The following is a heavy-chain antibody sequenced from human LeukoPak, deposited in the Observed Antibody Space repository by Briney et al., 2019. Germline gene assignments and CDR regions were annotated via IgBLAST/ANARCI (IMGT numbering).Heavy chain of an antibody. Sequence: SETLSLTCTVSGGSISSSSYYWGWIRQPPGKGLEWIGSIYYSGSTYYNPSLKSRVTISVDTSKNQFSLKLSSVTAADTAVYYCARRGHDYGSSPFDYWGQGTLVIVSS. CDR2: IYYSGST. CDR1: GGSISSSSYY. D-gene: IGHD4-17*01. J-gene: IGHJ4*02. CDR3: ARRGHDYGSSPFDY. V-gene: IGHV4-39*01.